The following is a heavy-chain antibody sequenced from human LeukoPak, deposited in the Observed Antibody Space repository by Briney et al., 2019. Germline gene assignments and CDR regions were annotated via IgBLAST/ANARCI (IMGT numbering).Heavy chain of an antibody. D-gene: IGHD4/OR15-4a*01. CDR2: INHSGST. CDR3: ARGVPTLDYGGDDAFDI. V-gene: IGHV4-34*01. Sequence: SETLSLXCAVYGGSFSGYYWSWIRQPPGKGLEWIGEINHSGSTNYNPSLKSRVTISVDTSKNQFSLKLSSVTAADTAVYYCARGVPTLDYGGDDAFDIWGQGTMVTVSS. CDR1: GGSFSGYY. J-gene: IGHJ3*02.